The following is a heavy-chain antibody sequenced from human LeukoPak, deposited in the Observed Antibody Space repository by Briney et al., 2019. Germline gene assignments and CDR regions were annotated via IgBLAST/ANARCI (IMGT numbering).Heavy chain of an antibody. CDR2: INHSGST. CDR3: ARGDALDY. V-gene: IGHV4-34*01. Sequence: SETLSLTCAVYGGSFSGYYWSWIRQPPGKGLEWIGEINHSGSTNYNQSLKSRVTISVDTSKNQFSLKLSSVTAADTAVYYCARGDALDYWGQGTLVTVSS. CDR1: GGSFSGYY. J-gene: IGHJ4*02.